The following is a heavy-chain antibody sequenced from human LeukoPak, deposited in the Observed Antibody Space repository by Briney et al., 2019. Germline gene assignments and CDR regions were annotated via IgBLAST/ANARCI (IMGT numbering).Heavy chain of an antibody. CDR1: GFTFSDYV. Sequence: GGSLRLSCAASGFTFSDYVMHCVRQAPGKGLEWVVVISKDGSDKYYPGSVKGRFTISRDNSKNTLYLQMNSLRAEDTAVYSCARGITIFGVVTRPDYWGQGTLVTVSS. D-gene: IGHD3-3*01. CDR3: ARGITIFGVVTRPDY. J-gene: IGHJ4*02. CDR2: ISKDGSDK. V-gene: IGHV3-30-3*01.